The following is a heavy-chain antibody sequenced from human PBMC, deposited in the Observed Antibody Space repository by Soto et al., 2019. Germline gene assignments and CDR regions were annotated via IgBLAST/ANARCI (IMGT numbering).Heavy chain of an antibody. Sequence: GGSLRLSCAASGFTFSSYAMSWVRQAPGKGLEWVSAISGSGGSTYYADSVKGRFTISRDNSKNTLYLQMNSLRAEDTAVYYCAKDFRITIFGVVISGPFDYWGQGTLVTVSS. J-gene: IGHJ4*02. V-gene: IGHV3-23*01. D-gene: IGHD3-3*01. CDR3: AKDFRITIFGVVISGPFDY. CDR2: ISGSGGST. CDR1: GFTFSSYA.